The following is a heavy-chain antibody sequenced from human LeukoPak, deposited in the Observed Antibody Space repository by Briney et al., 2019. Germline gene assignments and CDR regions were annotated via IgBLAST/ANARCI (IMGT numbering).Heavy chain of an antibody. CDR3: AKDMVAYGSGSYPYFDY. CDR1: GFTFDDYA. V-gene: IGHV3-9*01. CDR2: ISWNSGNM. J-gene: IGHJ4*02. D-gene: IGHD3-10*01. Sequence: GGSLRLSCAASGFTFDDYAMHWVRQVPGKGLEWVSGISWNSGNMGYADSVKGRFTISRDNAKNSLYLQMNSLRAEDTALYYCAKDMVAYGSGSYPYFDYWGQGTLVTVSS.